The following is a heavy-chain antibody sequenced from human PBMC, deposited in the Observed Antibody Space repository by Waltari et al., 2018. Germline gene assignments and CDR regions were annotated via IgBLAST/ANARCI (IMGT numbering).Heavy chain of an antibody. V-gene: IGHV4-38-2*02. CDR3: ARDARGDGTIDY. J-gene: IGHJ4*02. D-gene: IGHD3-16*01. Sequence: QVQLQESGPGLVKPSETLSLTCSVSGYSISSGYYWGWIRQHTGTGLEGIGSVHHSGTTYYNPSLKSRVTVSVDTSQNQFSLKLRSVTAADTALYYCARDARGDGTIDYWGQGTLVTVSS. CDR2: VHHSGTT. CDR1: GYSISSGYY.